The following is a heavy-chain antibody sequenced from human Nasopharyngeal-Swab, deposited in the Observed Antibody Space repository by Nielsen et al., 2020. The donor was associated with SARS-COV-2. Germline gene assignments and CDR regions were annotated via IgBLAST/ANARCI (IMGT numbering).Heavy chain of an antibody. CDR1: GYLPIELS. J-gene: IGHJ6*03. Sequence: ASVKVSCKVSGYLPIELSMHWVRQAPGKGLEWMGGFDPEDGQTIYAQNFQGRVTMTEDTSTDTAYMELSSLRSDDTAVYYCATSAASAQRGHDYYYYIDVWGKGATVTVSS. D-gene: IGHD1-26*01. CDR2: FDPEDGQT. CDR3: ATSAASAQRGHDYYYYIDV. V-gene: IGHV1-24*01.